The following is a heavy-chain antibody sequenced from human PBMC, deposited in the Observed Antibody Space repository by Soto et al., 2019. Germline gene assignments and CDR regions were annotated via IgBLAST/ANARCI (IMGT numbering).Heavy chain of an antibody. V-gene: IGHV3-74*01. CDR2: INSDGSST. CDR1: GFTFSSYW. CDR3: ATTIFGVVYYYYYYMDV. D-gene: IGHD3-3*01. Sequence: EVQLVESGGGLVQPEGSLRLSCAASGFTFSSYWMHWVRQAPGKGLVWVSRINSDGSSTSYADSVKGRFTISRDNAKNTLYLQMNSLRAEDTAVYYCATTIFGVVYYYYYYMDVWGKGTTVTVSS. J-gene: IGHJ6*03.